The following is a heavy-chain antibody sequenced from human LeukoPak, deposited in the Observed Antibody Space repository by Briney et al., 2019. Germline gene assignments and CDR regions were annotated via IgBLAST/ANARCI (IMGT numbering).Heavy chain of an antibody. Sequence: GGSLRLSCAASGFTFSSYDMHWVRQATGKGLEWVSAIGTAGDTYYPGSVKGRFTISRENAKNSLYLQMNSLRAEDTAAYYCAKDRAAMIVVVTHFDYWGQGTLVTVSS. CDR3: AKDRAAMIVVVTHFDY. CDR2: IGTAGDT. J-gene: IGHJ4*02. V-gene: IGHV3-13*01. D-gene: IGHD3-22*01. CDR1: GFTFSSYD.